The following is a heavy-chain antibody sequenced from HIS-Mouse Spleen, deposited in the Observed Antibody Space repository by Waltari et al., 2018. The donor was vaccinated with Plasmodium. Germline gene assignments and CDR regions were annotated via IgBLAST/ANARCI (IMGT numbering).Heavy chain of an antibody. CDR1: GFTFRTYG. D-gene: IGHD6-13*01. CDR2: ISYDGSNK. Sequence: QVQLVASGGGVVRPGRSSRLSCAASGFTFRTYGMHWCRQAPGKGLEWVAVISYDGSNKYYADSVKGRFTISRDNAKNSLYLQMNSLRAEDTAVYYCASSWYWYFDLWGRGTLVTVSS. V-gene: IGHV3-30*03. CDR3: ASSWYWYFDL. J-gene: IGHJ2*01.